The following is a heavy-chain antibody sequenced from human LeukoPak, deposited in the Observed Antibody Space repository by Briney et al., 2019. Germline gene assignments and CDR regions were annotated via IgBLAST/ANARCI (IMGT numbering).Heavy chain of an antibody. D-gene: IGHD3-10*01. CDR2: ISYDGRSK. CDR1: GFTFSSYT. CDR3: ATSYASGSYGSFDI. Sequence: GGSLRLSCAASGFTFSSYTMHWVRQTPGKGQEWVSVISYDGRSKYYADSLKGRFTISRDDSKNTLYLQMNSLRAEDTAVYHCATSYASGSYGSFDIWGQGTMVTVSS. J-gene: IGHJ3*02. V-gene: IGHV3-30*04.